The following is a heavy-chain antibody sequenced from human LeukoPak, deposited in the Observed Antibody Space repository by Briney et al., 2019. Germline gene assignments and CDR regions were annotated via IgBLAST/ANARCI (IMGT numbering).Heavy chain of an antibody. CDR3: VRGRGSYGWFDP. J-gene: IGHJ5*02. V-gene: IGHV3-74*01. D-gene: IGHD3-10*01. CDR2: ISGDGTAR. Sequence: GGSLRLSCAASGFTSSGYWMRWVRQVPGKGLVWVSRISGDGTARNYADSVKGRFTISRDDAKNTVDLQMNSLRGEDTAVYYCVRGRGSYGWFDPWGQGTLVTVSS. CDR1: GFTSSGYW.